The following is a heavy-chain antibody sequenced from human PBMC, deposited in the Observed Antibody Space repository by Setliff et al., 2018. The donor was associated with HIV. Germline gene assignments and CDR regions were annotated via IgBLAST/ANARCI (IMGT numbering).Heavy chain of an antibody. CDR1: GGSFSGYY. CDR2: INHSGSI. V-gene: IGHV4-34*01. D-gene: IGHD2-15*01. Sequence: PSETLSLTCAVYGGSFSGYYWSWIRQSPGKGLEWIGEINHSGSINYNPSLKSRVTIFVDTSKNQFSLRLSSVTAADTAVYYCARVGGKGYSNFLDSWGQGLLVTVSS. CDR3: ARVGGKGYSNFLDS. J-gene: IGHJ4*02.